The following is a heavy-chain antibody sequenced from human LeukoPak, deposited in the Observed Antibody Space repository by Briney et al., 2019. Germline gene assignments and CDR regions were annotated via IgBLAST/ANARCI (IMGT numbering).Heavy chain of an antibody. V-gene: IGHV4-59*08. D-gene: IGHD4-17*01. J-gene: IGHJ5*01. CDR1: GDSITDYY. Sequence: SETLSLTCTVSGDSITDYYWNWIRQPPGRGLEWIGRISYGGSTNYNPSLKSRVIISRDTSKNQFSLELTSVTAADTAIYYCAKRIIEARENGDSNWLDPWGQGTLVTVSS. CDR3: AKRIIEARENGDSNWLDP. CDR2: ISYGGST.